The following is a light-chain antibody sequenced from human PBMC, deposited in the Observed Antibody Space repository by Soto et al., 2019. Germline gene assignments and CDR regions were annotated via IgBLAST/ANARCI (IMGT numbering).Light chain of an antibody. CDR1: SRDVGGYNY. V-gene: IGLV2-14*01. J-gene: IGLJ2*01. Sequence: QSVLTQPASVSGSPGQSITISCTGTSRDVGGYNYVSWYQQHPGKAPKSMIYEVSNRPSGVSNRFSGAKSGNTASLTISGLQPEDEADYYCSSYRNSTTLVVFSGGTKLTVL. CDR3: SSYRNSTTLVV. CDR2: EVS.